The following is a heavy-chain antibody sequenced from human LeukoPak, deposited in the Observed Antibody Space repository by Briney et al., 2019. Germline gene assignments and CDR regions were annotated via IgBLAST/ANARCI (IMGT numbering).Heavy chain of an antibody. V-gene: IGHV4-61*05. CDR3: ARGWLLLPFDY. D-gene: IGHD3-22*01. CDR1: GGSISSSSYY. CDR2: IYTSGST. Sequence: SETPSLTCTVSGGSISSSSYYWGWIRQPPGKGLEWIGYIYTSGSTNYNPSLKSRVTMSVDTSKNQFSLKLSSVTAADTAVYYCARGWLLLPFDYWGQGTLVTVSS. J-gene: IGHJ4*02.